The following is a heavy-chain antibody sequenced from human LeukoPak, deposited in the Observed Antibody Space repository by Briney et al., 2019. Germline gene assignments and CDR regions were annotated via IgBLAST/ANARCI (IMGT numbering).Heavy chain of an antibody. V-gene: IGHV3-30-3*01. J-gene: IGHJ5*02. CDR1: GFTFGDYA. D-gene: IGHD2-2*01. CDR2: ISYDGSNK. CDR3: ARERVVEVVVVPAEFWFDP. Sequence: GRSLRLSCTASGFTFGDYAMSWVRQAPGKGLEWVAVISYDGSNKYYADSVKGRFTISRDNSKNTLYLQMNSLRAEDTAVYYCARERVVEVVVVPAEFWFDPWGQGTLVTVSS.